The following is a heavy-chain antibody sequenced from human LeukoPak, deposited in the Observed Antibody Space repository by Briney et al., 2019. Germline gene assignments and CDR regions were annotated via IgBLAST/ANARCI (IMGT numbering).Heavy chain of an antibody. Sequence: PSETLSLTCTVSGGSISSSSYYWGWIRQPPGKGLEWIGSIYYSGSTYYNPSLKSRVTISVDTSKNQFSLKLSSVTAADTAVYYCARVRVATMVRGVLTGSRFDYWGQGTLVTVSS. J-gene: IGHJ4*02. CDR1: GGSISSSSYY. V-gene: IGHV4-39*07. CDR3: ARVRVATMVRGVLTGSRFDY. CDR2: IYYSGST. D-gene: IGHD3-10*01.